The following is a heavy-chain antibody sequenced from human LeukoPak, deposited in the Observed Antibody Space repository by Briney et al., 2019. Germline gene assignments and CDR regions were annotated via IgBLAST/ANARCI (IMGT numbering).Heavy chain of an antibody. J-gene: IGHJ4*02. V-gene: IGHV3-23*01. D-gene: IGHD3-22*01. CDR2: ISGSGGST. CDR3: GGYSSLDH. CDR1: GFTFSSYA. Sequence: GGSLRLSCAASGFTFSSYAMSWVRQAPGKGLERVSAISGSGGSTYCADSVKGRFTISRDNSKNTLYLQMDSLRVEDTAVYYCGGYSSLDHWGQGTLVTVSS.